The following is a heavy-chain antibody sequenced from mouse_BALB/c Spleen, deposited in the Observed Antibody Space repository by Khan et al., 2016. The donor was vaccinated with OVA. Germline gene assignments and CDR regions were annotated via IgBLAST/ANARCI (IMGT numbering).Heavy chain of an antibody. CDR2: INTYTGEP. D-gene: IGHD2-14*01. Sequence: QIQLVQSGPELKNPGETVKISCKASGYTFTKYGMNWVKQAPGKGLKWMGWINTYTGEPTYADDFKGRFAFSLETSASTAHLQIKNLKNEDTATYFCARVGYDGTMDYWGQGTSVTVSS. J-gene: IGHJ4*01. V-gene: IGHV9-3-1*01. CDR1: GYTFTKYG. CDR3: ARVGYDGTMDY.